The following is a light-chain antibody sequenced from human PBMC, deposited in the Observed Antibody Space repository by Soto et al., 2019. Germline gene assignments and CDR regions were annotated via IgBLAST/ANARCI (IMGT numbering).Light chain of an antibody. CDR2: VNT. J-gene: IGLJ1*01. V-gene: IGLV1-40*01. CDR1: SSNIGAGYD. CDR3: QSYDISLRGYV. Sequence: QSVLTQPPSVSGAPGQRVTISCTGGSSNIGAGYDVHWYQQFPGTAPKLLIYVNTDRPSGVPDRFSGSKSGTSASLAITGLQPEDEADYYCQSYDISLRGYVFGDGTKLTVL.